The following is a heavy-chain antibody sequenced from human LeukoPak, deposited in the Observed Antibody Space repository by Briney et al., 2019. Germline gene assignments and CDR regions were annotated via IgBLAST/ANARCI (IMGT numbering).Heavy chain of an antibody. Sequence: GRSLRLSCAASGFTFSNSDVSWVRQAPGKGLEWVSAIGGSGSSTFYADSVKGRFTVSRDNSKNTLYLQMSSLRAEDTAVYYCAKSRLTPHPWGQGTLVTVSS. CDR2: IGGSGSST. CDR1: GFTFSNSD. CDR3: AKSRLTPHP. V-gene: IGHV3-23*01. D-gene: IGHD1-14*01. J-gene: IGHJ5*02.